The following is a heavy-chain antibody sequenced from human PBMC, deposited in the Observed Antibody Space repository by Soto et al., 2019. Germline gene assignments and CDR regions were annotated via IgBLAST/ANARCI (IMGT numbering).Heavy chain of an antibody. D-gene: IGHD3-3*01. J-gene: IGHJ5*02. CDR1: GGSVSSGSYY. CDR3: ARADYDFWSGYLGTTENWFDP. CDR2: IYYSGST. V-gene: IGHV4-61*01. Sequence: SETLSLTCTVSGGSVSSGSYYWSWIRQPPGKGLEWIGYIYYSGSTNYNPSLKSRVTISVDTSKNQFSLKLSSVTAADTAVYYCARADYDFWSGYLGTTENWFDPWGQGTLVTVSS.